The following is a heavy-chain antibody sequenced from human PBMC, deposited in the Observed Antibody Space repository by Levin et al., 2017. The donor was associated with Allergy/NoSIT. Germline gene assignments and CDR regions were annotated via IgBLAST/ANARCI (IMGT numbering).Heavy chain of an antibody. CDR3: AKGGRHSDMGYFDY. D-gene: IGHD5-18*01. V-gene: IGHV3-23*01. CDR1: GFTYSSYA. J-gene: IGHJ4*02. Sequence: GESLKISCAASGFTYSSYAMAWVRQAPGKGLEWVSGSSPDGGSTYYTDSVKGRFTIPRDKSKNTLYLQMNSLTAEDTAVYYCAKGGRHSDMGYFDYWGQGTLVTVSS. CDR2: SSPDGGST.